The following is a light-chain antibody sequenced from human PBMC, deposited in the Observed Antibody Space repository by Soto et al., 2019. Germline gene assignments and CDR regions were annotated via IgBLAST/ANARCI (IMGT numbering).Light chain of an antibody. CDR2: DVS. Sequence: QSALTQPRSVSGSPGQSVTISCTGTSSDVGGYNYVSWYQQHPGKAPKLMIYDVSKRPSGVPDRFSGSKSGNTASLTISGLQAEDEADYYCCSYAGSYPHVVFGGGTTLTVL. J-gene: IGLJ2*01. CDR3: CSYAGSYPHVV. CDR1: SSDVGGYNY. V-gene: IGLV2-11*01.